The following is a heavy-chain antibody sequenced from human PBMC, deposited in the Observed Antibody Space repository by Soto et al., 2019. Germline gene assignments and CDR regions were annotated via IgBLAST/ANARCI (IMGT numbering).Heavy chain of an antibody. J-gene: IGHJ4*02. D-gene: IGHD6-19*01. CDR3: AKGYYSSGGSYDY. Sequence: DVQLVESGGGLVQPGRSLRLSCAASGFTFDDYAMHWVRQAPGKGLEWVSGISWNSGSIGYADSVKGRFTISRDNAKNSLYLQMNSLRAEDTALYYCAKGYYSSGGSYDYWGQGTLVTVSS. CDR2: ISWNSGSI. CDR1: GFTFDDYA. V-gene: IGHV3-9*01.